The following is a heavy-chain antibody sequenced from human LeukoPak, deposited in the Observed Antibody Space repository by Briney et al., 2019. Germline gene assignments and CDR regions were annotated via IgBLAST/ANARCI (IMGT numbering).Heavy chain of an antibody. CDR3: AREIVGCSSTSCPPGFDY. Sequence: SETLSLTCTVSGGSISSGGYYWSWIRQPPGKGLEWIGYIYHSGSTYYNPSLKSRVTISVDRSKNQFSLKLSSVTAADTAVYYCAREIVGCSSTSCPPGFDYWGRGTLVTVSS. J-gene: IGHJ4*02. CDR2: IYHSGST. CDR1: GGSISSGGYY. V-gene: IGHV4-30-2*01. D-gene: IGHD2-2*01.